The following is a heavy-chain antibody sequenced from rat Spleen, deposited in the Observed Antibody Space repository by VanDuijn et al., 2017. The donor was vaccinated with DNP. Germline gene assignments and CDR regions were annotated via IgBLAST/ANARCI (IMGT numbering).Heavy chain of an antibody. CDR1: GYSITSSYR. CDR2: INSAGST. J-gene: IGHJ4*01. Sequence: EVQLQESGPGLVKPSQSLSLTCSVTGYSITSSYRWNWIRKFPGNKLEWMGYINSAGSTNYNPSLRSRISITRDTSKNQFFLQLRSVTTEDTATYYCARSVRATSYYAMDAWGQGTSVTVSS. CDR3: ARSVRATSYYAMDA. V-gene: IGHV3-3*01. D-gene: IGHD1-3*01.